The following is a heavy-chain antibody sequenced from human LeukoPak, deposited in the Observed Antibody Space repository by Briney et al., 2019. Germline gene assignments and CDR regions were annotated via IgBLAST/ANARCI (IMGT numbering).Heavy chain of an antibody. V-gene: IGHV4-34*01. CDR3: ARNEGQQLSRSWSDP. J-gene: IGHJ5*02. D-gene: IGHD6-13*01. Sequence: SETLSLTCALYGGSFSGFYWSCIRQPPGKGLEWIGEINHSGSTNYNPSLKSRVTISVDTSKNHFSLKLSSVTAADTAVYYCARNEGQQLSRSWSDPWGQGTVVSVS. CDR2: INHSGST. CDR1: GGSFSGFY.